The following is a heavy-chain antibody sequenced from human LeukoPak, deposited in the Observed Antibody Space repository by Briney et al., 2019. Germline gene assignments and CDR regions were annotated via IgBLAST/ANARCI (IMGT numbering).Heavy chain of an antibody. J-gene: IGHJ4*02. CDR2: IWYDGSNK. CDR3: AKDASPAGLDY. V-gene: IGHV3-33*06. CDR1: GFTFSSYG. Sequence: PGRSLRLSCAASGFTFSSYGMHWVRRAPGKGLEWVAVIWYDGSNKYYADSVKGRFTISRDNSKNTLYLQMNSLRAEDTAVYYCAKDASPAGLDYWGQGTLVTVSS.